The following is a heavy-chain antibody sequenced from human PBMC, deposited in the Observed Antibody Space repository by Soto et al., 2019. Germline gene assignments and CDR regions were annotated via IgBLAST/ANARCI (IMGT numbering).Heavy chain of an antibody. D-gene: IGHD6-13*01. J-gene: IGHJ4*02. CDR1: GFTFSNYA. Sequence: GGSLRLSCAASGFTFSNYAMSWVRQAPGKALEWVSSINIVGGNTNYADSVKGRFTISRDNSKNTLYLQMNSLRAEDTAVYYCAKDLRAAAVHFDYWGQGTLVTVSS. CDR2: INIVGGNT. CDR3: AKDLRAAAVHFDY. V-gene: IGHV3-23*01.